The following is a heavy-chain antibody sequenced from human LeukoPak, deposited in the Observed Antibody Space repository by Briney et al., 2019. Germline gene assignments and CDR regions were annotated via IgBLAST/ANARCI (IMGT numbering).Heavy chain of an antibody. CDR1: GDSVSSNSAA. Sequence: SQTLSLTCAISGDSVSSNSAAWNWIRQSPSRGLEWLGRTYYRSKWYNDYAVPVKSRITINPDTSKNQFSLQLNSVTPEDTAVYYCARVSTVVTPGGFDYWGQGTLVTVSS. J-gene: IGHJ4*02. CDR2: TYYRSKWYN. V-gene: IGHV6-1*01. CDR3: ARVSTVVTPGGFDY. D-gene: IGHD4-23*01.